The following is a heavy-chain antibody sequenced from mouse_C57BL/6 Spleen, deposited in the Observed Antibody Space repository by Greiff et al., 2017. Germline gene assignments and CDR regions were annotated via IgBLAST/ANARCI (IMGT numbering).Heavy chain of an antibody. CDR1: GYTFTSYW. D-gene: IGHD1-1*01. V-gene: IGHV1-64*01. J-gene: IGHJ2*01. CDR3: ARSYGSSYEGCDY. CDR2: IHPNSGST. Sequence: VQLQQSGAELVKPGASVKLSCKASGYTFTSYWMHWVKQRPGQGLEWIGMIHPNSGSTNYNEKFKSKATLTVDKSSSTAYMQLSSLTSEDSAVYYCARSYGSSYEGCDYWGQGTTLTVSS.